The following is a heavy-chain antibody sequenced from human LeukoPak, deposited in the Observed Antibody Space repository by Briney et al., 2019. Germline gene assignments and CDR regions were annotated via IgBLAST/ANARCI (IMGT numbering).Heavy chain of an antibody. CDR1: GGSFSGYY. D-gene: IGHD4-11*01. CDR2: INHSGST. V-gene: IGHV4-34*01. Sequence: PSETLSLTCTVYGGSFSGYYWSWIRQPPGKGLEWIGEINHSGSTNYNPSLKSRVTISVDTSKNQFSLKLSSVTAADSAVYYCARFRDYSTVYYYYYMDVWGKGTTVTVSS. J-gene: IGHJ6*03. CDR3: ARFRDYSTVYYYYYMDV.